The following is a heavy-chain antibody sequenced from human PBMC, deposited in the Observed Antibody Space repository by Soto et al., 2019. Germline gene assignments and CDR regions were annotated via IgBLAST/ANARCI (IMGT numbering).Heavy chain of an antibody. CDR3: ARLLAAAGRIDY. J-gene: IGHJ4*02. Sequence: QITLKESGPTLVKPTQTLTLTCTFSGFSLSTSGVGVGWIRQPPGKALEWLALVYWDDDKRYSPSLKSRLTITKDTAKTEVVLTMTNRDPVDPATYSCARLLAAAGRIDYWGQGTLVIVSS. V-gene: IGHV2-5*02. D-gene: IGHD6-13*01. CDR1: GFSLSTSGVG. CDR2: VYWDDDK.